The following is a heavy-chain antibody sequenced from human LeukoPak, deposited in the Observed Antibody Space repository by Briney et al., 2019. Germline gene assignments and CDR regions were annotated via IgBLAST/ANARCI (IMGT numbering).Heavy chain of an antibody. V-gene: IGHV4-59*12. CDR3: ARDLFAGIAARMGSVGWFDP. D-gene: IGHD6-6*01. CDR2: IYYSGST. CDR1: GGSISSYY. J-gene: IGHJ5*02. Sequence: SETLSLTCTVSGGSISSYYWSWIRQPPGKGLEWIGYIYYSGSTNYNPSLKSRVTMSVDTSKNQFSLKLSSVTAADTAVYYCARDLFAGIAARMGSVGWFDPWGQGTLVTVSS.